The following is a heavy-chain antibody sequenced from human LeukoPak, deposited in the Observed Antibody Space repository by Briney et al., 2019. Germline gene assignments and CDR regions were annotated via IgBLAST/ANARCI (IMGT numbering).Heavy chain of an antibody. Sequence: PVASVKVSCKASGYTFTYHYIHLVRQAPGQGLEWMGITNPSNGDTNYAQRFQGRVTMTRDTSTSTAYMELSSLDSEDTAVYYCARESDVGKDFDCWGQGTLVTVSS. CDR3: ARESDVGKDFDC. D-gene: IGHD1-1*01. V-gene: IGHV1-46*01. CDR1: GYTFTYHY. J-gene: IGHJ4*02. CDR2: TNPSNGDT.